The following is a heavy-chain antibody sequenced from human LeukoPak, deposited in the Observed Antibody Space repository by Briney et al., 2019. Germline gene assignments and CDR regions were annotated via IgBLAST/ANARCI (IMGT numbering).Heavy chain of an antibody. CDR3: ARVLGIVGATTGFNY. Sequence: ASVKVSCKASGYTFTSYDINWVRQAPGQGLEWMGWMNPNSGNTGYAQKFQGRVTITRNTSISTAYMELSSLRSEDTAVYYCARVLGIVGATTGFNYWGQGTLVIVSS. D-gene: IGHD1-26*01. V-gene: IGHV1-8*03. J-gene: IGHJ4*02. CDR1: GYTFTSYD. CDR2: MNPNSGNT.